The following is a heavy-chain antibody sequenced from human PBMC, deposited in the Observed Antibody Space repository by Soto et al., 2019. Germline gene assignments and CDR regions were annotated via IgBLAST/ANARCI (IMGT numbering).Heavy chain of an antibody. V-gene: IGHV1-2*02. Sequence: ASMQATCRASGYTFTGNYMHCVRQAPGQGLEWMGWINPNSGGTNYSQKFQGRVTMTRDTSISTAYMELSRLRSDDTAVYYCARGGPDLATIGSFDYWGQGSRVTVSS. CDR3: ARGGPDLATIGSFDY. CDR2: INPNSGGT. D-gene: IGHD3-16*01. CDR1: GYTFTGNY. J-gene: IGHJ4*02.